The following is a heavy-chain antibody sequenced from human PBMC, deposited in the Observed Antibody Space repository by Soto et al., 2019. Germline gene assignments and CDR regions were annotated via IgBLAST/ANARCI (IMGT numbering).Heavy chain of an antibody. CDR1: GFTFSSYR. CDR3: AKVPSRWELPLRIDY. Sequence: GGSLRLSCAASGFTFSSYRMHWVRQAPGKGLEWVAVISYDGSNKYYADSVKGRFTISRDNSKNTLYLQMNSLRAEDTAVYYCAKVPSRWELPLRIDYWGQGTLVTVSS. CDR2: ISYDGSNK. D-gene: IGHD1-26*01. V-gene: IGHV3-30*18. J-gene: IGHJ4*02.